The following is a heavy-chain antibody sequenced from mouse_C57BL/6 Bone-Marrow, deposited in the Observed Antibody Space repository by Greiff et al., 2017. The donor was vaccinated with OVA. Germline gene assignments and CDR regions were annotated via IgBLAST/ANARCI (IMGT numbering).Heavy chain of an antibody. CDR3: ARDGYYVVDY. V-gene: IGHV1-54*01. CDR2: INPGSGGT. D-gene: IGHD2-3*01. J-gene: IGHJ4*01. CDR1: GYAFTNYL. Sequence: VQVVESGAELVRPGTSVKVSCKASGYAFTNYLIEWVKQRPGQGLEWIGVINPGSGGTKYNEKFKGKATLTADKSSSTAYMQLSSLTSEDSAVYFCARDGYYVVDYWGQGTSVTVSS.